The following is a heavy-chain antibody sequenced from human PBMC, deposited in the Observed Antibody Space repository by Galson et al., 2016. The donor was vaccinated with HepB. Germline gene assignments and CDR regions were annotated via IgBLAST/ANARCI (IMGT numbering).Heavy chain of an antibody. CDR2: IKYDGSDE. D-gene: IGHD3-22*01. J-gene: IGHJ4*02. V-gene: IGHV3-7*03. Sequence: SLRLSCAASGFIFSNHWMTWVRQAPGTGLEWVANIKYDGSDEHFVDSVKGRFTISRDNAKNSLYLQMNSLRAEDTAVYYCARLSGFYAYYFDYWGQGTLVTVSS. CDR3: ARLSGFYAYYFDY. CDR1: GFIFSNHW.